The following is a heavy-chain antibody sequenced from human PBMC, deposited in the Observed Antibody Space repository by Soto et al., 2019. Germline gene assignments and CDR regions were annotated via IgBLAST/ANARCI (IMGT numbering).Heavy chain of an antibody. CDR3: AAGPGYYYYYGMDV. CDR1: GYTLTELS. CDR2: FDPEDGET. J-gene: IGHJ6*02. V-gene: IGHV1-24*01. Sequence: QVQLVQSGAEVKKPGASVKVSCKVSGYTLTELSMHWVRQAPGKGLEWMGGFDPEDGETIYAQKFQGRVTMTEDTSTDTAYMELSSLRSDDTAVYYYAAGPGYYYYYGMDVWGQGTTVTVSS.